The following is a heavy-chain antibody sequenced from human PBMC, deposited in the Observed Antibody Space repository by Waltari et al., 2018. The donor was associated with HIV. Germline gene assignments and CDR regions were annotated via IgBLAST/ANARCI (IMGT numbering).Heavy chain of an antibody. V-gene: IGHV4-59*01. CDR3: ARGIFGGNPGY. Sequence: LQLRESGPRLVKPLETLALNCSVSGGSITTYLWNWYRQPPGKGLEWIGYIHSPGRTNYNPSLKSRVTISVDTSKTVFSLQLKSVTAADTAIYYCARGIFGGNPGYWGRGTLITVS. J-gene: IGHJ4*02. CDR1: GGSITTYL. CDR2: IHSPGRT. D-gene: IGHD2-15*01.